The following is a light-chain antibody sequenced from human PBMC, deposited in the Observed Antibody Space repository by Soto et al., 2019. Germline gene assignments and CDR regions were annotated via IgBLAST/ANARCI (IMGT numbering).Light chain of an antibody. CDR1: QNISSY. CDR3: QQSYNTPGT. Sequence: DIQMTQSPSSLSASVGDRVTITCRASQNISSYLNWYQQKPGKAPKLLIYAASSLQSGVPSRFSGSGSGTDFTLSISSLQPEDFATYYCQQSYNTPGTFGQGTKVDIK. J-gene: IGKJ1*01. V-gene: IGKV1-39*01. CDR2: AAS.